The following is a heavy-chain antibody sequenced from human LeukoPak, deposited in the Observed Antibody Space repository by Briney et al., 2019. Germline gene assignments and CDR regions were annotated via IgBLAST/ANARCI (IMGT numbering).Heavy chain of an antibody. D-gene: IGHD6-19*01. CDR2: ISGSGGST. CDR1: GFTFSSYA. Sequence: GGSLRLSCTACGFTFSSYAMSWVRQAPGKGLEWLSAISGSGGSTYYADSVKGRFTISRDNSKNTLYLQMNSLRAEDTAVYYCAKAGIAVAGSGCWGQGTLVTVSS. CDR3: AKAGIAVAGSGC. V-gene: IGHV3-23*01. J-gene: IGHJ1*01.